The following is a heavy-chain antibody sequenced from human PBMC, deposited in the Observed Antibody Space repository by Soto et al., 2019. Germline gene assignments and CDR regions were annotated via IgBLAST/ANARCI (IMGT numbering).Heavy chain of an antibody. CDR1: GYTFTSYG. D-gene: IGHD3-10*01. V-gene: IGHV1-18*01. J-gene: IGHJ6*03. Sequence: GASVKVSCKASGYTFTSYGISWVRQAPGQGLEWMGWISAYSGNTNYAQKLQGRVTMTTDTSTSTAYMELRSLRSDDTAVYYCARDTTMVRGPYRYYYYYMDVWGKGTTVTVSS. CDR2: ISAYSGNT. CDR3: ARDTTMVRGPYRYYYYYMDV.